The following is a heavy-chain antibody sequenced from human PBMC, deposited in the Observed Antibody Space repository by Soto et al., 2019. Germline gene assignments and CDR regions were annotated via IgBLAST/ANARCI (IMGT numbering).Heavy chain of an antibody. D-gene: IGHD4-17*01. J-gene: IGHJ6*02. Sequence: ASVKVYCKASGYTITSYAMHWVRQAPGQRLEWMGWINAGNGNTKYSQKFQGRVTITRDTSASTAYMELSSLRSEDTAVYYCARMHDYGDYPLFYYYYGMDVWGQGTTVTVSS. CDR3: ARMHDYGDYPLFYYYYGMDV. CDR1: GYTITSYA. CDR2: INAGNGNT. V-gene: IGHV1-3*01.